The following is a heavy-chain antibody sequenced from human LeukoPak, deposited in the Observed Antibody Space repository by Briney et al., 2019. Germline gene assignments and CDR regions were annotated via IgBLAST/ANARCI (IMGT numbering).Heavy chain of an antibody. Sequence: ASVKVSCKASGYTFTSYYMHWVRQAPGQGLEWMGIINPSGGSTSYAQKFQGRVTMTRDTSTSTVYMELSSLRSEDTAVYYCARSRIVVVVAADRGDYGMDVWAKGPRSPSPQ. D-gene: IGHD2-15*01. J-gene: IGHJ6*04. CDR2: INPSGGST. V-gene: IGHV1-46*01. CDR1: GYTFTSYY. CDR3: ARSRIVVVVAADRGDYGMDV.